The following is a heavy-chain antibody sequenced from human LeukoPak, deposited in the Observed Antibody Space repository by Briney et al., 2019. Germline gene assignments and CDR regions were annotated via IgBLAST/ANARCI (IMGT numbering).Heavy chain of an antibody. J-gene: IGHJ4*02. V-gene: IGHV4-59*12. Sequence: PSETLSLTCTVFGGSISNYYWSWIRQSPGKGLEWIAYIFYNGNTNYNPSLKSRVTISVDTSKNQFSLKLSSVTAADTAVYYCARRAPGYYDFWSGYYTQYDYWGQGTLVTVSS. CDR2: IFYNGNT. CDR1: GGSISNYY. D-gene: IGHD3-3*01. CDR3: ARRAPGYYDFWSGYYTQYDY.